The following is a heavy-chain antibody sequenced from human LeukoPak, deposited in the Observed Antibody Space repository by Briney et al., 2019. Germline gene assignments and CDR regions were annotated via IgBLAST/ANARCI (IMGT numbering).Heavy chain of an antibody. CDR2: IYVSEST. Sequence: SETLSLTCTVSGGSISGYYWNWIRQPAGKGLEWIGRIYVSESTNYNPSLKSRVTMSVDTSKNQFSLKMGSVTAADTAVYYCTRGQDGYDDYWGQGTLVTVSS. J-gene: IGHJ4*02. CDR1: GGSISGYY. V-gene: IGHV4-4*07. CDR3: TRGQDGYDDY. D-gene: IGHD5-24*01.